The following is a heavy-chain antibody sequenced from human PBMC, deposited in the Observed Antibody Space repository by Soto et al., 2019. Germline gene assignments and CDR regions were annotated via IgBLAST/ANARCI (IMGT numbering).Heavy chain of an antibody. CDR2: INPSGDST. Sequence: GSVKVSCKASGYTFSSYYMHWVRQAPGQGLEWMGVINPSGDSTSYAQKFQGRVTITRDTSTSTLFMELSSLRSEDTAVYFCARDWEFGYWGQGSLVTVSS. D-gene: IGHD1-26*01. V-gene: IGHV1-46*01. J-gene: IGHJ4*02. CDR3: ARDWEFGY. CDR1: GYTFSSYY.